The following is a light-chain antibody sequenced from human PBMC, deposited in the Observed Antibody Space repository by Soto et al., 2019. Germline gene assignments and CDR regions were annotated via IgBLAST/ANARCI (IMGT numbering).Light chain of an antibody. CDR3: QQYASSPLT. V-gene: IGKV3-20*01. J-gene: IGKJ4*01. CDR1: QSVRSSY. Sequence: EIVLTQSPGTLSLSPGERATLSCRASQSVRSSYLAWYQQKPGQAPRLLIYGASSRATGIPDRFSGSGSGTEFTLTISRLEPEDFAVYYCQQYASSPLTFGGGTKVEIK. CDR2: GAS.